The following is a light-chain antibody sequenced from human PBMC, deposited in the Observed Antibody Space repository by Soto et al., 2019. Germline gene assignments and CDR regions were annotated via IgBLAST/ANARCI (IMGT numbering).Light chain of an antibody. CDR1: PSVSGY. J-gene: IGKJ3*01. Sequence: EIVLTQPPATLSLSPGEGATLSCRASPSVSGYLAWYQQKPGQAPRLLIYGVSNRAPGIPARFSGSGSGTDFTLTISSLEPEDFAVYYCQQRSVWPPVIFGPGTKVDIK. V-gene: IGKV3-11*01. CDR3: QQRSVWPPVI. CDR2: GVS.